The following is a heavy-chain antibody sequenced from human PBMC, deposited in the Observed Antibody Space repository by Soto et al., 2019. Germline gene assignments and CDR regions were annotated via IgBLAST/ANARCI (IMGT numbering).Heavy chain of an antibody. V-gene: IGHV3-30*18. CDR3: AKDQASGQGSFDS. CDR2: ISYDGSNQ. Sequence: LRLSCAASGFTFNIYGMHWVRRAPDKGLEWVALISYDGSNQYYADSVKGRFTISRDNSKNTLFLQMNSLRADDTAVYYCAKDQASGQGSFDSWGQGTLVTVSS. CDR1: GFTFNIYG. J-gene: IGHJ4*02.